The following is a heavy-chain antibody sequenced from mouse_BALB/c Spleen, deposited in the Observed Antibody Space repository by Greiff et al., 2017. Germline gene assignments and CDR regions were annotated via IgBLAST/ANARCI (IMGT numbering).Heavy chain of an antibody. Sequence: DLVKPGASVKLSCKASGYTFTSYWINWIKQRPGQGLEWIGRIAPGSGSTYYNEMFKGKATLTVDTSSSTAYIQLSSLSSEDSAVYFCARSRVRYAIDYWGQGTSVTVSS. CDR2: IAPGSGST. J-gene: IGHJ4*01. CDR1: GYTFTSYW. CDR3: ARSRVRYAIDY. V-gene: IGHV1S41*01. D-gene: IGHD5-1*01.